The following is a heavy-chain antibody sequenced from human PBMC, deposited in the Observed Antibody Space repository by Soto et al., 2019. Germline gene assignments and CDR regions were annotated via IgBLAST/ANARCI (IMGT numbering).Heavy chain of an antibody. J-gene: IGHJ6*02. CDR3: ARERAVGYCITTTCPKPFYYYAMDV. D-gene: IGHD2-2*01. Sequence: QVQLVQSGAEVKKPGSSLKVSCKASGGTFTNYAFSWVRQAPGQGLEWIGGIIPVFGTPDYAQKFQGRVTITADESTRTAAMELSSLRSDDTAVYYCARERAVGYCITTTCPKPFYYYAMDVWGQGTTGTVSS. CDR1: GGTFTNYA. V-gene: IGHV1-69*12. CDR2: IIPVFGTP.